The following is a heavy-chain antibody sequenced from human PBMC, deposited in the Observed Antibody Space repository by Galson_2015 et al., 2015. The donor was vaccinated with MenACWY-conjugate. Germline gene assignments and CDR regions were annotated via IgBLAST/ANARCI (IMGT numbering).Heavy chain of an antibody. V-gene: IGHV3-23*01. CDR1: GFTFSTYV. CDR3: ARSSGMDV. Sequence: SLRLSCAASGFTFSTYVMNWGRPAPGKGLEWVSIIRDGGGYIYYAASVKGRFNISRDNSRNTLFLQMNSLRADGTAVYFCARSSGMDVWGQGTTVTVSS. J-gene: IGHJ6*01. CDR2: IRDGGGYI.